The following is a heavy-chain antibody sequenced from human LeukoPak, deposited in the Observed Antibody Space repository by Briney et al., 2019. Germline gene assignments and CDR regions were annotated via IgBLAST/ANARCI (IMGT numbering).Heavy chain of an antibody. Sequence: PVKVSCKASGGTFSSYAISWVRQAPGQGLEWMGGIIPIFGTANYAQKFQGRVTITADESTSTAYMELSSLRSEDTAVYYCASGDYYGSGSYSDYWGQGTLVTVSS. D-gene: IGHD3-10*01. CDR2: IIPIFGTA. CDR3: ASGDYYGSGSYSDY. J-gene: IGHJ4*02. V-gene: IGHV1-69*01. CDR1: GGTFSSYA.